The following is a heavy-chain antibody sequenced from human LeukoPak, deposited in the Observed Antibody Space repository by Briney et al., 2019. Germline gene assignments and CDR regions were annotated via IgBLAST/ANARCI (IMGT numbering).Heavy chain of an antibody. J-gene: IGHJ4*02. CDR1: GGTFSSYA. Sequence: SVKVSCKASGGTFSSYAISWVRQAPGHGLEWMGGIIPIFGTANYAQKFQGRVTITADESTSTAYMELSSLRSEDTAVYYCARGRDLDYGGNSGSGYWGQGTLVTVSS. CDR3: ARGRDLDYGGNSGSGY. CDR2: IIPIFGTA. D-gene: IGHD4-23*01. V-gene: IGHV1-69*01.